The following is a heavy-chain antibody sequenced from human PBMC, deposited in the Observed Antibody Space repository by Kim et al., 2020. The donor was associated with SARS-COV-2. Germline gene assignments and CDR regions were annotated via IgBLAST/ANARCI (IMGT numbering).Heavy chain of an antibody. V-gene: IGHV1-2*02. CDR3: ATDYCSGGSCYEVLPNY. Sequence: ASVKVSCKASGYTFTGYYMHWVRQAPGQGLEWMGWINPNSGGTNYAQKFQGRVTMTRDTSISTAYMELSRLRSDDTAVYYCATDYCSGGSCYEVLPNYWGQGTLVTVSS. CDR1: GYTFTGYY. CDR2: INPNSGGT. D-gene: IGHD2-15*01. J-gene: IGHJ4*02.